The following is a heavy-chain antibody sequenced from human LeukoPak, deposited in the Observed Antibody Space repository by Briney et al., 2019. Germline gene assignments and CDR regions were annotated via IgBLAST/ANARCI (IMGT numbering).Heavy chain of an antibody. Sequence: PGRSLRLSCIGSGFNFGDYAISWVRQTPGKGLEWVSLIRSKAHGGTTEYAASVKGRFNMSRDDSKSIAYLQMSSLKTEDTALYYCTRDPPEFSAGWYAGYWGQGTLVTVSS. CDR3: TRDPPEFSAGWYAGY. CDR1: GFNFGDYA. J-gene: IGHJ4*02. CDR2: IRSKAHGGTT. D-gene: IGHD6-19*01. V-gene: IGHV3-49*04.